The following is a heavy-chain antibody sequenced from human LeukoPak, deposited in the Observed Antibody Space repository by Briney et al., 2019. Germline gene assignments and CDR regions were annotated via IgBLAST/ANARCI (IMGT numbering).Heavy chain of an antibody. CDR1: GFTFSDYY. J-gene: IGHJ3*02. Sequence: GGSLRLSCAASGFTFSDYYMGWIRQAPGKGLEWLSYISGTGSTIFYADSVKGRFTISRDNAKNSLDLQMNSLRAEDTAVYFCGRDFGLIGTKRSFDIWGQGTMVTVSS. D-gene: IGHD1-7*01. CDR3: GRDFGLIGTKRSFDI. V-gene: IGHV3-11*01. CDR2: ISGTGSTI.